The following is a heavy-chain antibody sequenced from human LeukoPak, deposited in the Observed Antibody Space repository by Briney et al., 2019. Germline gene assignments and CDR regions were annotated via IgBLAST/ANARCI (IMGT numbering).Heavy chain of an antibody. J-gene: IGHJ6*03. Sequence: SETLSLTCTVSGGSMITNTFYWVWIRQPPGKGLEWIANMYYNGGGTQYNRSLANRVTISVDTSKNQFFLNLSSVTAADTAVYYCTRPTYSAYMDVWGQGTTLTVSS. D-gene: IGHD1-1*01. CDR1: GGSMITNTFY. CDR2: MYYNGGGT. V-gene: IGHV4-39*01. CDR3: TRPTYSAYMDV.